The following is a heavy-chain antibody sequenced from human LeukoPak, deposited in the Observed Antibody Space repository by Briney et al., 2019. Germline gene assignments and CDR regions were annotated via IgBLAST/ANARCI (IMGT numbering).Heavy chain of an antibody. J-gene: IGHJ3*02. CDR3: ARDSTAVAGTSDAFDI. Sequence: GGSLRLSCAASGFSFNRYGVHWVRQAPGKGLEWVAVISYDGSNKYYADSVKGRFTISRDNSKNTLYLQMNSLRAEDTAVYYCARDSTAVAGTSDAFDIWGQGTMVTVSS. V-gene: IGHV3-30*03. CDR2: ISYDGSNK. CDR1: GFSFNRYG. D-gene: IGHD6-19*01.